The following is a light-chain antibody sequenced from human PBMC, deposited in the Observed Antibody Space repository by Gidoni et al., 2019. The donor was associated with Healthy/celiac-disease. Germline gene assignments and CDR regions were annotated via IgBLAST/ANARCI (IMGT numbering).Light chain of an antibody. CDR3: QQYNNWPQT. Sequence: EIVMTQSPATLSVSPGERATLSCRASQSVSSNLAWYHQKPGQAPRLLIYGASTRATGIPARFSGSGSGTEFTLTISSLQSEDFAVYYCQQYNNWPQTFGQGTKVKSN. CDR1: QSVSSN. CDR2: GAS. J-gene: IGKJ1*01. V-gene: IGKV3-15*01.